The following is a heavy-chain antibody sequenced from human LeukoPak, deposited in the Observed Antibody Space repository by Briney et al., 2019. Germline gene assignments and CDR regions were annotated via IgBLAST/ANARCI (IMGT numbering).Heavy chain of an antibody. CDR1: GGSFSGYY. CDR3: AKEAGIASAIVYFDP. J-gene: IGHJ5*02. D-gene: IGHD6-13*01. Sequence: SETLSLTCAVYGGSFSGYYWNWIRQPPGKGLEWIGEINHSGSTNYIPSLKSRVTISLDTSKNQFSLRLSSVTAADTAVYYCAKEAGIASAIVYFDPWGQGTLVTVSS. CDR2: INHSGST. V-gene: IGHV4-34*01.